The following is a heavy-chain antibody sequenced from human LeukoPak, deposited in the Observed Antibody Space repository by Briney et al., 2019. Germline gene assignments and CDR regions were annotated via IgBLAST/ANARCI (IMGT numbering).Heavy chain of an antibody. D-gene: IGHD2-2*01. Sequence: ASVKVSCKASGYTFTSYYMHWVRQAPGQGLEWMGIINPSGGSTSYAQKFQGRVTMTRDTSTSTVYMELSSLRSEDTAVYYCARASSSLGYCSSTGCPFDPWGQGTLVTVSS. CDR3: ARASSSLGYCSSTGCPFDP. CDR1: GYTFTSYY. J-gene: IGHJ5*02. V-gene: IGHV1-46*01. CDR2: INPSGGST.